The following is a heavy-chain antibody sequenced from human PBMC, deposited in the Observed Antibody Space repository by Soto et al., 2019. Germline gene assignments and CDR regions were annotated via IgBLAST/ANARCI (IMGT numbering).Heavy chain of an antibody. J-gene: IGHJ6*03. D-gene: IGHD6-6*01. V-gene: IGHV4-4*02. CDR2: IYYSGSV. CDR3: ARGSCVTHYCYYHLDV. CDR1: SYSISRSHW. Sequence: SETLSLTCAVSSYSISRSHWLTWVRQSPGKGLEWLGDIYYSGSVYYNPSLRSRISISMDKSNNQFSLNLSSVTAADTAVYYCARGSCVTHYCYYHLDVWGKGTPVTVSS.